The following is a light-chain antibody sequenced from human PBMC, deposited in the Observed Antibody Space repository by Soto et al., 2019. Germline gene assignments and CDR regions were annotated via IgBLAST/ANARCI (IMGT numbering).Light chain of an antibody. V-gene: IGKV3-11*01. CDR2: DAS. Sequence: EIVLTQSPATLSLSPGERATLSCRASQGVSRNLAWYQQTPGQAPRLLIYDASNRAADIPPRFSGSGSGTDFTLTISCLEPEDFAVYYCQQRSSWPWSFGQGTKVE. CDR1: QGVSRN. CDR3: QQRSSWPWS. J-gene: IGKJ1*01.